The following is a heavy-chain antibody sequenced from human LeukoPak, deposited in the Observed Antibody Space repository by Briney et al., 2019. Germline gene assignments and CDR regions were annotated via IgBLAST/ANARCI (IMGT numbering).Heavy chain of an antibody. V-gene: IGHV1-69*05. Sequence: SVKVSCKASGGTFSSYAISWVRQAPGQGLEWMGRIIPIFGTANYAQKFQGRVTITTDESTSTAYMELSSLRSEDTAVYYCASVDIVVVPGHDAFDIWGQGTMVTVSS. CDR2: IIPIFGTA. CDR1: GGTFSSYA. CDR3: ASVDIVVVPGHDAFDI. D-gene: IGHD2-2*01. J-gene: IGHJ3*02.